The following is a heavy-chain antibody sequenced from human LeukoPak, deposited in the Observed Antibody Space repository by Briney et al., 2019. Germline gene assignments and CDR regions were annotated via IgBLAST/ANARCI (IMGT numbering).Heavy chain of an antibody. CDR1: GFTFSNSW. V-gene: IGHV3-74*01. CDR2: INTDGKTT. CDR3: ARDYPPD. Sequence: GGSLRLSCAASGFTFSNSWMHWVRQAPGKGLVWVSRINTDGKTTTYADSVKGRFTISRDNAKNTLYLQMNSLSAEDTAVYYSARDYPPDWGQGTLVTVSA. J-gene: IGHJ4*02.